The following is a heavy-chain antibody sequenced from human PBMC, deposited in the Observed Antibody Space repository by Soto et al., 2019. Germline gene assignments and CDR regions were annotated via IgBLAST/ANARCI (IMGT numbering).Heavy chain of an antibody. CDR3: ARHRFLWLTAFDI. J-gene: IGHJ3*02. CDR1: GGSISSSSYY. CDR2: IYYSGST. V-gene: IGHV4-39*01. D-gene: IGHD5-18*01. Sequence: QLQLQESGPGLVKPSETLSLTCTVSGGSISSSSYYWGWIRQPPGKGLEWIGSIYYSGSTYYTPSLKSQVTISVYPSKNHFSLKLSSVTASDTAVYYCARHRFLWLTAFDIWGQGKMVTVSS.